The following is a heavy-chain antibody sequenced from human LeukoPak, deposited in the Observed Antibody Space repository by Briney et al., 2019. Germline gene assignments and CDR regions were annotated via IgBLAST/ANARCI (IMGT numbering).Heavy chain of an antibody. V-gene: IGHV3-7*01. Sequence: GGPLRLSCTASGFTFGDYSMSWFRQAPGMGLEWVANIHADGRVTNYLDSVKGRFTISRDDARNSVYLQLSSLRAEDTALYYCARGRGWVDHWGQGTLVTVSS. D-gene: IGHD3-16*01. CDR2: IHADGRVT. CDR3: ARGRGWVDH. J-gene: IGHJ4*02. CDR1: GFTFGDYS.